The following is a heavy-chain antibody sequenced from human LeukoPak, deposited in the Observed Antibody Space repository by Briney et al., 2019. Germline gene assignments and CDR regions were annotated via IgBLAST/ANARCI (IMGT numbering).Heavy chain of an antibody. V-gene: IGHV4-59*01. Sequence: SVTLSLTCTVSGGSISSYYWSWIRQPPGKGLAWIGYIYYSGNTNYNPSLKSRVTISVDTSKNQFSLKLSSVTAADTAVYYCAKFTHYHGMDVWGKGTTVTVSS. CDR2: IYYSGNT. CDR3: AKFTHYHGMDV. CDR1: GGSISSYY. J-gene: IGHJ6*04.